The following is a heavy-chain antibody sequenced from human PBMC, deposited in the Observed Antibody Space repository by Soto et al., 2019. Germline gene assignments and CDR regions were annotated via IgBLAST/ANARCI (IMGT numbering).Heavy chain of an antibody. J-gene: IGHJ6*02. V-gene: IGHV1-2*04. CDR3: AREGSSSSRLHGMDV. D-gene: IGHD6-6*01. CDR1: GYTFTGYY. Sequence: ASVKVSCKASGYTFTGYYMHWVRQAPGQGLEGMGWINPNSGGTNYAQKFQGWVTMTRDTTISTAYMVLRRLRSDDTAVNYCAREGSSSSRLHGMDVWGQGTTVTVSS. CDR2: INPNSGGT.